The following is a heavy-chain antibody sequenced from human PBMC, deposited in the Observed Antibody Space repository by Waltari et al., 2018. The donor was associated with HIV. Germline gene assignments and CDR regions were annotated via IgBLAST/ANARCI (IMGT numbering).Heavy chain of an antibody. D-gene: IGHD2-2*01. CDR2: ISGNGGSR. V-gene: IGHV3-23*04. CDR3: AKVPVLPTGREDY. Sequence: EEKLVESGGGQVQTGASLRPYCTASRINYSMYVMTWVRQAPGKGLQWVAVISGNGGSRYYTDSVKGRFTISRDNSKKTLYLQMDSLRAEDTAVYYCAKVPVLPTGREDYWGQGTLVTVSS. CDR1: RINYSMYV. J-gene: IGHJ4*02.